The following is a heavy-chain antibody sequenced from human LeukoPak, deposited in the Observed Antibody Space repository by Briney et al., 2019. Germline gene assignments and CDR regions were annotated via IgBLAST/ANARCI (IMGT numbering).Heavy chain of an antibody. CDR2: IKEDRTET. Sequence: GGSLRLSCAASGFMFSSNWMSWVRLAPGKGLEWVANIKEDRTETYYVDSVKGRFTISRDNAKNSLYLQMNSLRVEDTAVYYCAKEGRSPQTYWGQGTLVTVSS. D-gene: IGHD1-14*01. V-gene: IGHV3-7*03. CDR1: GFMFSSNW. CDR3: AKEGRSPQTY. J-gene: IGHJ4*02.